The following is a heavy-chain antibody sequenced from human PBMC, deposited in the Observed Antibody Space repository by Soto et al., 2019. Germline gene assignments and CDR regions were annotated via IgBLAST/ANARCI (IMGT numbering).Heavy chain of an antibody. CDR3: ARRERYYGSPGWFDP. J-gene: IGHJ5*02. CDR1: GGSISSFTYY. Sequence: LSLTCSVSGGSISSFTYYWGWIRQPPGKGLEWIGTVYYNENTYYNPSLKSRVTITADTAKNQFSLNLRSATAADTAMYFCARRERYYGSPGWFDPWGPGTLVTVSS. D-gene: IGHD3-10*01. CDR2: VYYNENT. V-gene: IGHV4-39*01.